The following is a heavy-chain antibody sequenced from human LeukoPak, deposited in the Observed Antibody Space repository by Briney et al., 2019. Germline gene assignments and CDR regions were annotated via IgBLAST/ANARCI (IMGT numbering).Heavy chain of an antibody. J-gene: IGHJ6*03. CDR1: RYSFTSYW. V-gene: IGHV5-51*01. CDR2: IYPGDSDT. Sequence: GESLKISCNGSRYSFTSYWIGWVRQMPGKGLEWMGSIYPGDSDTRYSPSFQGQVTISADKSNSTAYLQWSSLKASDTAMYYCARLVSIAVAGMNYYYMDVWGKGTTVTVSS. CDR3: ARLVSIAVAGMNYYYMDV. D-gene: IGHD6-19*01.